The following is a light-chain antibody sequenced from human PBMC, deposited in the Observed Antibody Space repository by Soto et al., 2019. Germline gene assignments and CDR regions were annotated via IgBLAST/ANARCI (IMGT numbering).Light chain of an antibody. CDR2: ANS. V-gene: IGLV1-40*01. CDR1: SSNIGAGYD. Sequence: QSVLTQPPSVSGAPGQRVTISCTGSSSNIGAGYDVHWYQQLPGTAPKLLIYANSNRPSGVPDRFSGSKSDTSASLAITGLQAEDEADYYCQSYDSSLTVFGTGTKLTVL. J-gene: IGLJ1*01. CDR3: QSYDSSLTV.